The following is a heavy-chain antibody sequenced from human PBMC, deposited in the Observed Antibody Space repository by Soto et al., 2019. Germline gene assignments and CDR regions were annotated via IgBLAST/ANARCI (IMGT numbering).Heavy chain of an antibody. CDR3: ARGRPNSSGWYGRVLGY. CDR1: GGSFSGYY. Sequence: QVQLQQWGAGLLKPSETLSLTCAVYGGSFSGYYWSWIRQPPEKGLEWIGEINHSGSTNYNPSLKSRVTISVDTSKNQFSLKLSSVTAADTAVYYCARGRPNSSGWYGRVLGYWGQGTLVTVSS. D-gene: IGHD6-19*01. J-gene: IGHJ4*02. CDR2: INHSGST. V-gene: IGHV4-34*01.